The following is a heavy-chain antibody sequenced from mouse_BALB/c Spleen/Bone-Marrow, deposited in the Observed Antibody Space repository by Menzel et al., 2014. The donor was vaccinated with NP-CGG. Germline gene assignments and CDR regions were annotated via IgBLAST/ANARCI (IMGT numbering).Heavy chain of an antibody. Sequence: QVQLQQSGTELVKPGAPVNLSFKAYGYTFTSYWMNWVKQRPGRGLEWIGRIDPSDSETHYNQKFKDKATLNVDKSSSTAYIHLSSLTAEDSAVYYCARDHFYYGNCEFVYWGQGTLVSASA. J-gene: IGHJ3*01. D-gene: IGHD2-1*01. V-gene: IGHV1-69*02. CDR1: GYTFTSYW. CDR3: ARDHFYYGNCEFVY. CDR2: IDPSDSET.